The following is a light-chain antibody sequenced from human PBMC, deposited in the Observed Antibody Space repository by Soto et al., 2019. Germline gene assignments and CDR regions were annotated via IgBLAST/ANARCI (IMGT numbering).Light chain of an antibody. V-gene: IGLV2-14*01. CDR2: EVS. CDR3: SSYTSSSTLV. J-gene: IGLJ3*02. Sequence: QSALTQPASVSGSPGQSITISCTGTSSDVGVYNYVSWYQQHPGKAPKLMIYEVSNRPSGVSNRFSGSKSGNTASLTISGLQADDEADYYCSSYTSSSTLVFGGGTKLTVL. CDR1: SSDVGVYNY.